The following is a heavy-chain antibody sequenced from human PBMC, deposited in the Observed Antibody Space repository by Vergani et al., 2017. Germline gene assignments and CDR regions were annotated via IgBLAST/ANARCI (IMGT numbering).Heavy chain of an antibody. V-gene: IGHV4-38-2*01. CDR2: IYHSGST. J-gene: IGHJ4*02. CDR3: ARVEKASIGTD. CDR1: GCSISSGSY. D-gene: IGHD5-24*01. Sequence: QVQLQESGPGLVKPSETLSLTCAVSGCSISSGSYWGWIRQPPGKGLEWIGSIYHSGSTYYSPSLKRRVTMSVDTSKNQFSLKMRSVTAADTAVYYCARVEKASIGTDWGQGTLVTVSS.